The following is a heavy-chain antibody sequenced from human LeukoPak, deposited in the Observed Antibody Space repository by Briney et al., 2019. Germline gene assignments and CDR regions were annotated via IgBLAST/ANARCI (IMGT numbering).Heavy chain of an antibody. D-gene: IGHD2-15*01. CDR1: GFIVSGDF. Sequence: GGSLRLSCAASGFIVSGDFMSWVRQAPGKGLEWVSAISNNGGYTYYADSVQGRFTISRDNSKSTLRLQMNSLRAEDTAVYYCAKQLGYCSDGSCYFPYWGQGTLVTVSS. V-gene: IGHV3-23*01. J-gene: IGHJ4*02. CDR3: AKQLGYCSDGSCYFPY. CDR2: ISNNGGYT.